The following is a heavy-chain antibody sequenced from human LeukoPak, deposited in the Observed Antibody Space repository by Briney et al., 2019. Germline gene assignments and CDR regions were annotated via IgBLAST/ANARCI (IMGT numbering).Heavy chain of an antibody. D-gene: IGHD3-22*01. V-gene: IGHV3-30*19. CDR1: GFSLGGYG. CDR2: ISCDGSTK. CDR3: ARHRSLSVCDSSGYYYPDAFDV. Sequence: PGGSLRLSCATPGFSLGGYGMRWVRQAPGKGLEWVAVISCDGSTKYYADSTKGRFTISRDSSNNTLFLRMHILRTEDTAFYYCARHRSLSVCDSSGYYYPDAFDVWGQGTMVTVSS. J-gene: IGHJ3*01.